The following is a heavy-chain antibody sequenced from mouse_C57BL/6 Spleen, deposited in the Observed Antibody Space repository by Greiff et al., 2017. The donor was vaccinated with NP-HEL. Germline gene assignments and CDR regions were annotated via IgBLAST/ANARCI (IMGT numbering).Heavy chain of an antibody. Sequence: EVKLVESGGGLVQPGGSLSLSCAASGFTFTDYYMSWVRQPPGKALEWLGFIRNKANGYTTEYSASVKGRFTISRDNSQSILYLQMNALRAEDSATYDCARYYSRRAMDYWGQGTSVTVSS. J-gene: IGHJ4*01. D-gene: IGHD3-1*01. CDR3: ARYYSRRAMDY. V-gene: IGHV7-3*01. CDR2: IRNKANGYTT. CDR1: GFTFTDYY.